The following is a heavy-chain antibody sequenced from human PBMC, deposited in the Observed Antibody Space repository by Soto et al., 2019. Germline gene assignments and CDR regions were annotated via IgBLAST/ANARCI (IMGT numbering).Heavy chain of an antibody. Sequence: EVQLVESGGGLVKPGGSLRLSCVASGFTFTSYSMNWVRQAPGKGLEWVSSISDGSDYIVYADSMKGRFTIARDNAKNSVYLEMNSLRAEDTAVYFCARNDEGGSRIWGQGTLVTVSS. D-gene: IGHD2-15*01. V-gene: IGHV3-21*01. CDR2: ISDGSDYI. CDR3: ARNDEGGSRI. J-gene: IGHJ4*02. CDR1: GFTFTSYS.